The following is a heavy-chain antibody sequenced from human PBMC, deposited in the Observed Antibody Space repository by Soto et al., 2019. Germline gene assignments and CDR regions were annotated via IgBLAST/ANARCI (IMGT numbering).Heavy chain of an antibody. CDR2: INHSGST. CDR3: ARVPSSGWFPWGAFDI. CDR1: GGSFSGYY. V-gene: IGHV4-34*01. J-gene: IGHJ3*02. Sequence: SETLSLTCAVYGGSFSGYYWSWIRQPPGKGLEWIGEINHSGSTNYNPSLKSRVTISVDTSKNQFSLKLSSVTAADTAVYYCARVPSSGWFPWGAFDIWGQGTMVTVSS. D-gene: IGHD6-19*01.